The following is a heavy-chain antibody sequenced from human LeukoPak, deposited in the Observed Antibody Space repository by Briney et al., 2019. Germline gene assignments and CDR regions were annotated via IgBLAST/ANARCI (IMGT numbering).Heavy chain of an antibody. J-gene: IGHJ4*02. CDR1: GGSISNYY. CDR2: IYYSGST. CDR3: ARVAHCSSTTCYQGIFDY. Sequence: SETLSLTCTVSGGSISNYYWSWLRQPPGKGLEWVGYIYYSGSTNYNPSLESRVTISVDTSKNQFSLKLSSVTAADTAVYYCARVAHCSSTTCYQGIFDYWGQGTLVTVSS. V-gene: IGHV4-59*01. D-gene: IGHD2-2*01.